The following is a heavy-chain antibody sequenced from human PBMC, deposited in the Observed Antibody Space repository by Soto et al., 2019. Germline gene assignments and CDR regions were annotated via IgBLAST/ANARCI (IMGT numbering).Heavy chain of an antibody. CDR1: GFTFSSYS. CDR3: AREGN. J-gene: IGHJ4*02. V-gene: IGHV3-21*01. Sequence: GGSLRLSCAASGFTFSSYSMNWVRQAPGKGLEWVSSIGSSSSYTYYADSVKGRFTISRDNAKNSLYLQMNSLRAEDTAVYYCAREGNWGQGTLVTVPQ. CDR2: IGSSSSYT.